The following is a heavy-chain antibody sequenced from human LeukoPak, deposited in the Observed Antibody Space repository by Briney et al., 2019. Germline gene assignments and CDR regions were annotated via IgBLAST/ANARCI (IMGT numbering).Heavy chain of an antibody. Sequence: GGSLRLSCAASGFTFSSYWMHWVRQAPGKGLVWISRIKTDGTTTGYADSVKGRFTISRDNAKNMLYLQMNSLRADEDTAVYYCVRDRTTVTLFDYWGQGALVTVSS. V-gene: IGHV3-74*01. D-gene: IGHD4-17*01. CDR3: VRDRTTVTLFDY. CDR1: GFTFSSYW. J-gene: IGHJ4*02. CDR2: IKTDGTTT.